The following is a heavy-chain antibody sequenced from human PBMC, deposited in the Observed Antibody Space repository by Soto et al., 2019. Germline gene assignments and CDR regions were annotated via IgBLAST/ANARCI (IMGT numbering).Heavy chain of an antibody. CDR3: ATQGATMGPYYYYYGMDV. Sequence: PSETLSLTCAGYGGAFIDYYWTWIRQSPERGLEWVGEINLNGYTKYSPSLRSRVTLSVDTSKNQFSLKLSSVTAADTAGYYGATQGATMGPYYYYYGMDVWGQGTTVT. D-gene: IGHD1-26*01. CDR2: INLNGYT. J-gene: IGHJ6*02. CDR1: GGAFIDYY. V-gene: IGHV4-34*01.